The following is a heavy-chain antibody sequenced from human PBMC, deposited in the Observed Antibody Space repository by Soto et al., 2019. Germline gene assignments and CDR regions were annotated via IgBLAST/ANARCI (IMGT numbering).Heavy chain of an antibody. J-gene: IGHJ4*02. CDR2: ISGSGGST. V-gene: IGHV3-23*01. D-gene: IGHD6-13*01. CDR3: AKTRRGDMAAASDY. Sequence: GGSLRLSCAASGFTFSSYAMRWVRQAPGKGREWVSAISGSGGSTYYADSVKGRFTISRDNSKNTLYLQMNSLRAEDTAVYHCAKTRRGDMAAASDYWGQGTLVTVSS. CDR1: GFTFSSYA.